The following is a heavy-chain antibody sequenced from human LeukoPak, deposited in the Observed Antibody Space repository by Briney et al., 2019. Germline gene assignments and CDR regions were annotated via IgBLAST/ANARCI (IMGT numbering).Heavy chain of an antibody. J-gene: IGHJ4*02. Sequence: QPEGSLRLSCGASGFTFKSVGMHWVRQAPGKGLEWVSFIRSDTTKKYYADSVKGRFTVSRDNSKNTLYLQMNNLRTEDTAVYYCVKGTSTSWSFDYWGQGTLVIVSS. V-gene: IGHV3-30*02. CDR3: VKGTSTSWSFDY. D-gene: IGHD6-13*01. CDR2: IRSDTTKK. CDR1: GFTFKSVG.